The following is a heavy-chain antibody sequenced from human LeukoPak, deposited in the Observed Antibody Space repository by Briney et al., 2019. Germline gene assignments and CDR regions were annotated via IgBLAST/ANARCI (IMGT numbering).Heavy chain of an antibody. J-gene: IGHJ4*02. V-gene: IGHV3-7*01. CDR2: IKQDGSEK. CDR1: GFTFSSYW. CDR3: ARDLYYGSGSYWPH. D-gene: IGHD3-10*01. Sequence: GGSMRLSCAASGFTFSSYWMSWVRQAPGKGLEWVANIKQDGSEKYYVDSVKGRFTISRDNAKNSLYLQMNSLRAEDTAVYYCARDLYYGSGSYWPHWGQGTLVTVSS.